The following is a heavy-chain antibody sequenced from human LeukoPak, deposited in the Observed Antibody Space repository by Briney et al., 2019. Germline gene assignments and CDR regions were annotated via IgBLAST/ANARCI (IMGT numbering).Heavy chain of an antibody. CDR1: GYTFSDYY. CDR3: ARGPNTGAFDA. Sequence: GASVKVSCKASGYTFSDYYMHWWRQAPGQRLAWLGWINPKSGDTNFAQNFQGRVTMTRDTSISTAYMELSSLTSDDRAVYYCARGPNTGAFDAWGQGTLVTVSS. D-gene: IGHD7-27*01. CDR2: INPKSGDT. J-gene: IGHJ4*02. V-gene: IGHV1-2*02.